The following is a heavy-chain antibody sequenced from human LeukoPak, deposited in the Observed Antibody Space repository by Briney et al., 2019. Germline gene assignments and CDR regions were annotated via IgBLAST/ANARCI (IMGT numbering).Heavy chain of an antibody. V-gene: IGHV3-23*01. D-gene: IGHD3-22*01. J-gene: IGHJ4*02. CDR3: AKFCGSRHYYDSSGYNGCIDY. Sequence: GGSLRLSCAASGFTFSSYAMSWVRQAPGKGLEWVSAISGSGGSTYYADSVKGRFTISRDNSKNTLYLQMNSLRAEDTAVYYCAKFCGSRHYYDSSGYNGCIDYWGQGTLVTVSS. CDR2: ISGSGGST. CDR1: GFTFSSYA.